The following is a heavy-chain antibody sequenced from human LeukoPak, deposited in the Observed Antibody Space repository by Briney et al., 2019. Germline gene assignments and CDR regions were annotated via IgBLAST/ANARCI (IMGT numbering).Heavy chain of an antibody. CDR1: GFTFSSYA. J-gene: IGHJ4*02. CDR2: ISYDGSNK. D-gene: IGHD4-17*01. CDR3: ARDVGDYAYFDY. Sequence: GGSLRLSCAASGFTFSSYAMHSVRQAPGKGLERVAVISYDGSNKYYADSVKGRFTISRDNSKNTLYLQMNSLRAEDTAVYYCARDVGDYAYFDYWGQGTLVTVSS. V-gene: IGHV3-30-3*01.